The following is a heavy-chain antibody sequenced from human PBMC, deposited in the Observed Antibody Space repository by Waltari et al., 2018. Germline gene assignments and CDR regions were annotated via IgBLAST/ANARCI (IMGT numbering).Heavy chain of an antibody. D-gene: IGHD6-13*01. V-gene: IGHV1-69*05. CDR1: GATFSSYA. CDR2: IIPTFGTA. Sequence: QVQLVQSGDEVKKPGSSVKVSCQAAGATFSSYAISWVRQAPVQGLEWMGGIIPTFGTANYAQKFQGRVTITTDESTSTAYMELSSLRSEDTAVYYCAREGSSPVDYWGQGTLVTVSS. CDR3: AREGSSPVDY. J-gene: IGHJ4*02.